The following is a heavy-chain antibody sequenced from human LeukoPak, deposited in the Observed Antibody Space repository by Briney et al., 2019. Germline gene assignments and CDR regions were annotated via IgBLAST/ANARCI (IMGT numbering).Heavy chain of an antibody. D-gene: IGHD1-14*01. CDR2: ISYDGSNK. CDR3: AKVRFVGTPPDY. CDR1: GFTFSSYG. J-gene: IGHJ4*02. V-gene: IGHV3-30*18. Sequence: GGSLRLSCAASGFTFSSYGMHWVRQAPGKGLEWVAVISYDGSNKYYADSVKGRFTISRDNSKNTLYLQMNSLRAEDTAVYYCAKVRFVGTPPDYWGQGTLVTVSS.